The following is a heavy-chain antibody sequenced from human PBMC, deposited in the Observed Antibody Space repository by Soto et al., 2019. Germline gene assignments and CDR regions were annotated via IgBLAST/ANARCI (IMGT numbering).Heavy chain of an antibody. CDR2: IVAGSGNT. CDR3: AAEGYCSGGSCKVDDY. V-gene: IGHV1-58*01. D-gene: IGHD2-15*01. CDR1: GFTFTSSA. J-gene: IGHJ4*02. Sequence: GASVKVSCKASGFTFTSSAVQWVRQARGQRLEWIGWIVAGSGNTNYAQKFQERVTITRDMSTSTAYMELSSLRSEDTAVYYCAAEGYCSGGSCKVDDYWGQGTLVTVSS.